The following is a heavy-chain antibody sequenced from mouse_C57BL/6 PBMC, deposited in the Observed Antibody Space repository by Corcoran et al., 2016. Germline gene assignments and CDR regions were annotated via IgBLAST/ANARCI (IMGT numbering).Heavy chain of an antibody. Sequence: QIQLVQSGPELKKPGETVKISCKASGYTFTTYGMSWVKQAPGKGLKWMGWINTYSGVPTFADDFKGRFAFSLETSASTAYLQISNLKNEDTATYFCVRDSNWYFDVWGIGTTVTVSS. D-gene: IGHD2-5*01. J-gene: IGHJ1*03. CDR3: VRDSNWYFDV. CDR1: GYTFTTYG. V-gene: IGHV9-3*01. CDR2: INTYSGVP.